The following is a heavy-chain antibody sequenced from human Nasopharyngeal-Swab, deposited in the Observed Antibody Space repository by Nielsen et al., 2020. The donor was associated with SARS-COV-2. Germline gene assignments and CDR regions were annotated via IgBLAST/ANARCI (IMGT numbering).Heavy chain of an antibody. CDR3: ARDLGIAAADTGPTSSY. CDR2: ISHTGNT. CDR1: GFTFSYIS. V-gene: IGHV3-69-1*01. J-gene: IGHJ4*02. D-gene: IGHD6-13*01. Sequence: GESLKISCAASGFTFSYISMKWVRQAPGQGPEWVATISHTGNTHYADPVTGRFTIPRDNSKKTPSLQMNSLRAEDTAVYYCARDLGIAAADTGPTSSYWGQGTLVTVSS.